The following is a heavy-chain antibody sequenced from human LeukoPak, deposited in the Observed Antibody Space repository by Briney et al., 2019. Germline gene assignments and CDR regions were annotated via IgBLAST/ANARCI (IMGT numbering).Heavy chain of an antibody. CDR3: ARAPGSGSYYWGAWFDP. Sequence: ASVKVSCKASGYSFTTYAMNWLRQAPGQGLEWMGWINPNTGNPTYAPGFTGRFVFSLDTSVSTAYLQISGLKADDTAVYYCARAPGSGSYYWGAWFDPWGQGTLVTVSS. V-gene: IGHV7-4-1*02. CDR1: GYSFTTYA. CDR2: INPNTGNP. J-gene: IGHJ5*02. D-gene: IGHD3-10*01.